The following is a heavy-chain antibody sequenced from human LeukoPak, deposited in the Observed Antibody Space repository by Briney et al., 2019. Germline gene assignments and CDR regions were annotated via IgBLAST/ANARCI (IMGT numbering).Heavy chain of an antibody. D-gene: IGHD3-22*01. J-gene: IGHJ6*02. V-gene: IGHV4-39*01. CDR2: IYYIGST. CDR1: GGSISSYY. CDR3: ARHGAIRYHYDSRDYYGVDV. Sequence: SETLSLTCTVSGGSISSYYWGWIRQPPGKGLEWIGSIYYIGSTYYNPSLKSRVTISVDTSKNQFSLKLSSVTAADTAVYYCARHGAIRYHYDSRDYYGVDVWGHGTAVTVSS.